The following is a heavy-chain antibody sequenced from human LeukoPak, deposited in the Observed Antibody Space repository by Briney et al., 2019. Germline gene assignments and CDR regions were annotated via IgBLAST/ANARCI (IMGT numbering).Heavy chain of an antibody. J-gene: IGHJ4*02. V-gene: IGHV3-33*06. CDR3: AKGWEYYGSGPIDY. CDR2: IWYDGSNK. D-gene: IGHD3-10*01. CDR1: GFTFSSYG. Sequence: GRSLRLSCAASGFTFSSYGMHWVRQAPGKGLEWVAVIWYDGSNKYYADSVKGRFTISRDNSKNTLYLQMYSLRAEDTAVYYCAKGWEYYGSGPIDYWGQGTLVTVSS.